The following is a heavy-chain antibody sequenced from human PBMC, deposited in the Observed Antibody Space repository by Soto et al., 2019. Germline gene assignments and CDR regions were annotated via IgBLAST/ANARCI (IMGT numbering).Heavy chain of an antibody. J-gene: IGHJ4*02. CDR2: ISESGGST. Sequence: GGSLRLSCAASGFTFSNYGMNWVRQAPGKGLEWVSAISESGGSTYYADSVKGRFTLSRDNSKNTLYLQVNSLRPEDTAVYYCARRSYCSSASCDKFFDYWGKRTPVTVSS. D-gene: IGHD2-2*02. CDR1: GFTFSNYG. V-gene: IGHV3-23*01. CDR3: ARRSYCSSASCDKFFDY.